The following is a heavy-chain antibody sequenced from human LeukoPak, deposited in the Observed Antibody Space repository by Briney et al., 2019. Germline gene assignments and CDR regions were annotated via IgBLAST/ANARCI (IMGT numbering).Heavy chain of an antibody. Sequence: PGGSLRLSCAASGFTFSRYVMSWVRQAPGKGLEWVSAISGSAVSTFYADSVKGRFTISRDNSKNTLYLQMNSLRVEDTAVYYCAKNQHKLLFDAFDFWGQGTVVTVSS. CDR1: GFTFSRYV. D-gene: IGHD2-15*01. J-gene: IGHJ3*01. V-gene: IGHV3-23*01. CDR2: ISGSAVST. CDR3: AKNQHKLLFDAFDF.